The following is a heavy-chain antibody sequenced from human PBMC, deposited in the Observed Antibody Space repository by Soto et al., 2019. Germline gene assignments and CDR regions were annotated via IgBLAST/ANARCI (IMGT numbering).Heavy chain of an antibody. CDR1: GFTFSSYG. D-gene: IGHD6-19*01. CDR3: AKKKVAGTIAGYYFDY. CDR2: ISYDGSNK. Sequence: GGSLRLSCAASGFTFSSYGMHWVRQAPGKGLEWVAVISYDGSNKYYADSVKGRFTISRDNSKNTLYLQMNSLRAEDTAVYYCAKKKVAGTIAGYYFDYWGQGTLVTVSS. V-gene: IGHV3-30*18. J-gene: IGHJ4*02.